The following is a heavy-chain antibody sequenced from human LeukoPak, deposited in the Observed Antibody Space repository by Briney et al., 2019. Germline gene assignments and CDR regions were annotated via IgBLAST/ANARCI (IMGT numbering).Heavy chain of an antibody. Sequence: PGGSLRLSCAASGFTFSSLWMSWVRQAPGKGLKWVANIKKDGSQKYYVDSVEGRFTISRDNAKNSLYLQMDSLRVDDTAVYYCTRVFGGYDVSDYWGQGTLVTVSS. CDR3: TRVFGGYDVSDY. D-gene: IGHD3-3*01. CDR1: GFTFSSLW. CDR2: IKKDGSQK. J-gene: IGHJ4*02. V-gene: IGHV3-7*03.